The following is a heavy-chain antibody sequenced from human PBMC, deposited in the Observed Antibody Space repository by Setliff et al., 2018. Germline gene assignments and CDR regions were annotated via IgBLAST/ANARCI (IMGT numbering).Heavy chain of an antibody. CDR2: INAGNGDT. CDR3: ARGRPTANPYYYYYMDV. V-gene: IGHV1-3*03. D-gene: IGHD4-4*01. Sequence: GASVKVSCKASGYTFTNYAIHWVRQAPGQRLEWMGWINAGNGDTKYSQDFQGRVTITRDTSASTAYMDLSSLRSDDMAVYYCARGRPTANPYYYYYMDVWGKGTTVTVSS. CDR1: GYTFTNYA. J-gene: IGHJ6*03.